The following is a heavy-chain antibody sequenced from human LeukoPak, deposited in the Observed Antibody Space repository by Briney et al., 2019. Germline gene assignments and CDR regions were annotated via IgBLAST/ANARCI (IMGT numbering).Heavy chain of an antibody. V-gene: IGHV1-69*04. CDR1: GGTFSSYT. Sequence: SVKVSCKASGGTFSSYTISWVRQAPGQGLEWMGRIIPILGIANYAQKFQGRVTITADKSTSTAYMELSSLRSEDTAVYYCARDVYNWNDEAANWFDPWGQGTLVTVSS. D-gene: IGHD1-1*01. J-gene: IGHJ5*02. CDR3: ARDVYNWNDEAANWFDP. CDR2: IIPILGIA.